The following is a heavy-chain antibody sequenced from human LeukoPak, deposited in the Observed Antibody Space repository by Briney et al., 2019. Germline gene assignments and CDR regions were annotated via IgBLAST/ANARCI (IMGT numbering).Heavy chain of an antibody. D-gene: IGHD1-20*01. CDR2: IYPGDSDT. CDR1: GYSFTSYW. J-gene: IGHJ4*02. Sequence: GESLKISCKGSGYSFTSYWIGWVRQMPGKGLEWVGIIYPGDSDTRYSPSFQGQVTISADKSISTAYLQWSSLKASDTAMYHCARGGNYNWMFFDYWGQGTLVTVSS. CDR3: ARGGNYNWMFFDY. V-gene: IGHV5-51*01.